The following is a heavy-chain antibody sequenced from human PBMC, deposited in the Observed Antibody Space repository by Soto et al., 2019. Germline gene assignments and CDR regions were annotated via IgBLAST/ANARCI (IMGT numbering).Heavy chain of an antibody. CDR1: GFAFSSYG. Sequence: QAQLVESGGGVVQPGRSLRLSCAASGFAFSSYGMHWVRQAPGTGLEWVAVISYDGSLQHYADSVKGRFTISRDNSKNMVLLQNSNLRAEDTAVYYCVSDRGYGHASVPYSWGQGTLVSVSS. CDR2: ISYDGSLQ. CDR3: VSDRGYGHASVPYS. D-gene: IGHD5-18*01. J-gene: IGHJ4*02. V-gene: IGHV3-30*03.